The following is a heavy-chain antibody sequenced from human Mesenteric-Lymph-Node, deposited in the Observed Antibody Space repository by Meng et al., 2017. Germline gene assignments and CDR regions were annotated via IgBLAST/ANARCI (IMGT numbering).Heavy chain of an antibody. CDR3: ARVFFGFPSDY. V-gene: IGHV3-48*04. J-gene: IGHJ4*02. D-gene: IGHD3-3*01. CDR2: ISSSGSTI. CDR1: GFTFSSYW. Sequence: GESLKISCAASGFTFSSYWMSWVRQAPGKGLEWVSYISSSGSTIYYADSVKGRFTISRDNAKNSLYLQMNSLRAEDTAVYYCARVFFGFPSDYWGQGTLVTVSS.